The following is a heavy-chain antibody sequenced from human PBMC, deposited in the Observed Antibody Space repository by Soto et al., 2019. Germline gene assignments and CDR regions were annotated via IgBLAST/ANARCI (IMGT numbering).Heavy chain of an antibody. CDR2: INPNSGGT. V-gene: IGHV1-2*04. D-gene: IGHD5-18*01. J-gene: IGHJ4*02. Sequence: QVQLVQSGAEVKRPGASVKVSCKASGYTFTDYYIHWVRQAPGQGLEWMGWINPNSGGTDYAQNLQGWVTRTRDTSISTAYMELSRLGSDDTAVYYCATQGGYSFCSEYYFDYWGQGTLVTVSS. CDR1: GYTFTDYY. CDR3: ATQGGYSFCSEYYFDY.